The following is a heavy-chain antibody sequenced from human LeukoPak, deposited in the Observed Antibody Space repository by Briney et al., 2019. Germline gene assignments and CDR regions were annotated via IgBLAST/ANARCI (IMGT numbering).Heavy chain of an antibody. CDR2: IYPAYSDT. D-gene: IGHD2-21*02. CDR1: GYSFTSYW. Sequence: GESLKISCKGSGYSFTSYWIGWVRQMPGKGLEWMGIIYPAYSDTRYSPSFQGQVHISADKSISTAYLQSSSLKASDTAMYYCARPCGGDSCVTDYWGQGTLVTVSS. J-gene: IGHJ4*02. CDR3: ARPCGGDSCVTDY. V-gene: IGHV5-51*01.